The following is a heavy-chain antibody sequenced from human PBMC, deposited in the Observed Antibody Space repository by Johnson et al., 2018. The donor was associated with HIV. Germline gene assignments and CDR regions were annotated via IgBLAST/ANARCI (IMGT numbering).Heavy chain of an antibody. CDR3: VRGFRSHTETEAPMIIAPGAFDI. CDR2: ISDDGTNQ. CDR1: GFAVSRFA. Sequence: QVQLVESGGGVVQSGRSLRLSCAASGFAVSRFAMHWVRQVQDKGLEWVAVISDDGTNQYHADSVQGRFTISRDNSKNTLYLQMNSLRAEDTAVYYCVRGFRSHTETEAPMIIAPGAFDIWGQGTMVTVSS. J-gene: IGHJ3*02. D-gene: IGHD3-22*01. V-gene: IGHV3-30*03.